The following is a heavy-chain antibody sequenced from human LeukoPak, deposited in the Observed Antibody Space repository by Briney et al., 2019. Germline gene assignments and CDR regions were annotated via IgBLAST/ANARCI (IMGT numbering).Heavy chain of an antibody. D-gene: IGHD5-18*01. Sequence: GRSLRLSCAASGFTFSSYGMHWVRQAPGKGLEWVAVIWYDGSNQYYADSVKGRFTISRDNSKNTLYLQLNSLRAEDTAVYYCAKDIAQGYTFGSIEQDYWGQGTLVTVSS. V-gene: IGHV3-33*06. CDR1: GFTFSSYG. CDR3: AKDIAQGYTFGSIEQDY. J-gene: IGHJ4*02. CDR2: IWYDGSNQ.